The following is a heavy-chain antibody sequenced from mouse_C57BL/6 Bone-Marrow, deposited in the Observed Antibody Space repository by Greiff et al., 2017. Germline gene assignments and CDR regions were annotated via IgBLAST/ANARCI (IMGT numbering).Heavy chain of an antibody. CDR3: ATRLITTVVARGDD. CDR1: GFNIKDYY. CDR2: IDPEDGET. J-gene: IGHJ2*01. Sequence: EVQLQQSGAELVKPGASVKLSCTASGFNIKDYYMHWVKQRTEQGLEWIGRIDPEDGETKYAPKFQGKATITADTSSNTAYLQLSSLPSEDTAVYYWATRLITTVVARGDDWGQGTTLTVSS. V-gene: IGHV14-2*01. D-gene: IGHD1-1*01.